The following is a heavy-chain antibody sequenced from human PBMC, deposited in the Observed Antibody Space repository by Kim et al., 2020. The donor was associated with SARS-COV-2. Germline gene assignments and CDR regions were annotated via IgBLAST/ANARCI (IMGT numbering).Heavy chain of an antibody. D-gene: IGHD5-18*01. J-gene: IGHJ5*02. Sequence: GGSLRLSCAASGLSISGSAMNWVRQASGRGLEWVGRIRSKTLNYATEYAPSVKGRFTLSRDDSKNMAFLQMDSLRPDDTAVYFCARDTYGVFGPWGQGTLVSVSS. V-gene: IGHV3-73*01. CDR1: GLSISGSA. CDR2: IRSKTLNYAT. CDR3: ARDTYGVFGP.